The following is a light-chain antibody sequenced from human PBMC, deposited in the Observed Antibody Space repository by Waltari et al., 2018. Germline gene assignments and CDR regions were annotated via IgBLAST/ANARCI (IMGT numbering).Light chain of an antibody. V-gene: IGLV2-14*03. CDR2: DVT. CDR3: SSYTTTTTVI. J-gene: IGLJ2*01. CDR1: SNDVGAYNY. Sequence: QSALTQPASVSGSPGQSITLSCTGTSNDVGAYNYVYWYQQHPGKPPKLIIYDVTARPSGVSYRFTGSKSGDTASLTISGLQAEDEADYYCSSYTTTTTVIFGGGTKLTVL.